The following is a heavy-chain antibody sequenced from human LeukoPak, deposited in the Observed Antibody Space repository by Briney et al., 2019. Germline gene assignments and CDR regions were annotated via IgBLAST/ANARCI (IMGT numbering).Heavy chain of an antibody. V-gene: IGHV3-15*01. CDR3: ARLSYWVFEI. CDR1: GFTFSNAW. J-gene: IGHJ3*02. CDR2: IKSKTDGGTT. Sequence: PGGSLRLSCAASGFTFSNAWMSWVRQAPGKGLEWVGRIKSKTDGGTTDYAAPVKGRFTISRDNAKNSLYLQMNSLRAEDTSVYFCARLSYWVFEIWGQGTMVTVSS. D-gene: IGHD2-21*01.